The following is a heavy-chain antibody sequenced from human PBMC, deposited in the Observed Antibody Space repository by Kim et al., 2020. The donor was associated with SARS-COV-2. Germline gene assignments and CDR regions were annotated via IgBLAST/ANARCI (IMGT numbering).Heavy chain of an antibody. CDR1: GFTFSSYS. J-gene: IGHJ4*02. CDR2: ISSSSSYI. D-gene: IGHD1-26*01. CDR3: ALSPKWEPTLDY. V-gene: IGHV3-21*01. Sequence: GGSLRLSCAASGFTFSSYSMNWVRQAPGKGLEWVSSISSSSSYIYYADSVKGRFTISRDNAKNSLYLQMNSLRAEDTAVYYCALSPKWEPTLDYWGQGTLVTVSS.